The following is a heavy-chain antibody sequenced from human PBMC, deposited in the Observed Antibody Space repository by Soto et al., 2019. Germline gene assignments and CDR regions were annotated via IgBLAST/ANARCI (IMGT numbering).Heavy chain of an antibody. CDR3: ARDGPDIVVVPAANWFDP. CDR2: ISAYNGNT. Sequence: ASVKVSCKSSGYTFTSYGISCVRQAPGQGLEWMGWISAYNGNTNYAQKLQGRVTMTTDTSTSTAYMELRSLRSDDTAVYYCARDGPDIVVVPAANWFDPWGQGTLVTVSS. V-gene: IGHV1-18*04. J-gene: IGHJ5*02. CDR1: GYTFTSYG. D-gene: IGHD2-2*01.